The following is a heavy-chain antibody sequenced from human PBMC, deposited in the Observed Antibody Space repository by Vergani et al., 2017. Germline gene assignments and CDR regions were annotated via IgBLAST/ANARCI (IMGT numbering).Heavy chain of an antibody. CDR3: VHRLGNFDWDGAFDV. Sequence: QITLRESGPTLVKPTQTLTLTCTFSGFSLTTGGEGVGWIRQPPGRALEWLAFVYWNDDERYSPSLKSRVTITKDTSKNEVILTMATMDPVDTATYYCVHRLGNFDWDGAFDVWGPGTMVTVSS. J-gene: IGHJ3*01. CDR2: VYWNDDE. V-gene: IGHV2-5*01. CDR1: GFSLTTGGEG. D-gene: IGHD3-9*01.